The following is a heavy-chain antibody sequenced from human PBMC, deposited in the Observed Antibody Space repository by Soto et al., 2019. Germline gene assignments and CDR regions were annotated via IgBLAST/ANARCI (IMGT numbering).Heavy chain of an antibody. CDR3: ARECITSQNIVLNNWFDP. J-gene: IGHJ5*02. CDR2: IYHSGST. Sequence: SETLSLTCAVSGGSISSSNWWSWVRQPPGKGLEWIGEIYHSGSTNYNPSLKSRVTISVDKSKNQFSLKLSSVTAADTAVYYCARECITSQNIVLNNWFDPWGQGTLVTVSS. CDR1: GGSISSSNW. D-gene: IGHD2-8*01. V-gene: IGHV4-4*02.